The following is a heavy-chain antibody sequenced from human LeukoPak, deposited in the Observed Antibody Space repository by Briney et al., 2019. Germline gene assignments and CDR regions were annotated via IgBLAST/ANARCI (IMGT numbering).Heavy chain of an antibody. CDR1: GFTFGDYL. V-gene: IGHV3-49*03. CDR3: SRGSGWLSVY. Sequence: GGSLRLSCTASGFTFGDYLMSWFRQAPGKGLEWIGFISGGTTEYAASVKGRFTISRDDSTSIAYLQMNSLTTEDTAVYYCSRGSGWLSVYWGQGTLVTASS. J-gene: IGHJ4*02. D-gene: IGHD6-19*01. CDR2: ISGGTT.